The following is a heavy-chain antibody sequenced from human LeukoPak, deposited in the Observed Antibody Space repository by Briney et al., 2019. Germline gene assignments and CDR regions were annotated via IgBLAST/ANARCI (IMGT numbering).Heavy chain of an antibody. J-gene: IGHJ4*02. CDR3: AREGRDTTIDY. V-gene: IGHV3-21*01. CDR2: ISSSSSYI. D-gene: IGHD1-1*01. CDR1: GFTFSSYS. Sequence: AGGSLRLSCAASGFTFSSYSMNWVRQAPGKGLEWVSSISSSSSYIYYADSVKGRFTISRDNAKNTLYLQMNSLRGEDTAVYYCAREGRDTTIDYWGQGTLVTVSS.